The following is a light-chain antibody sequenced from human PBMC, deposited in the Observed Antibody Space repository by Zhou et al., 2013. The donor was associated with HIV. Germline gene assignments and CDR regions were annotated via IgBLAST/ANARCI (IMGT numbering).Light chain of an antibody. V-gene: IGKV1-39*01. J-gene: IGKJ5*01. CDR3: QQSYSTLPIT. CDR2: AAS. CDR1: QRITTY. Sequence: DIQMTQSPSSLSASVGDRVTFTCRASQRITTYLNWYQHKPGKAPQLLIYAASTLQSGVPSRFSGSGSGTDFTLTISSLLPEDFATYYCQQSYSTLPITFGQGTRLEIK.